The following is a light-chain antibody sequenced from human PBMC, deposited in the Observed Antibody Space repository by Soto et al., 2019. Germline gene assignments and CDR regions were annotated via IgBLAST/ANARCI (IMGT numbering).Light chain of an antibody. J-gene: IGKJ3*01. Sequence: DIQMTQSPSSLSASIGDRITITCRASKGISHYVAWYQQKPGKVPKLLIYAAPTLQSGVPSRFSGSGSGTDFTLTISSLQPEDVATYYCQKCDSAPLTFGPGTKVDIK. CDR2: AAP. V-gene: IGKV1-27*01. CDR1: KGISHY. CDR3: QKCDSAPLT.